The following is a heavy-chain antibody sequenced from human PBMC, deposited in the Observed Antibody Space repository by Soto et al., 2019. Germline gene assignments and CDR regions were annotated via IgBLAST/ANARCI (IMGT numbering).Heavy chain of an antibody. CDR2: IFSNDEK. V-gene: IGHV2-26*01. Sequence: QVTLKESGPVLVKPTETLTLTCTVSGFSLSNARMGVSWIRQPPGKALDWLAHIFSNDEKSYSTSLKSTLTISKDPSKSQVVLTMTNMDPVDTATYYCARHGRGVGARPLDYWGQGTLVTVSS. CDR3: ARHGRGVGARPLDY. D-gene: IGHD1-26*01. CDR1: GFSLSNARMG. J-gene: IGHJ4*02.